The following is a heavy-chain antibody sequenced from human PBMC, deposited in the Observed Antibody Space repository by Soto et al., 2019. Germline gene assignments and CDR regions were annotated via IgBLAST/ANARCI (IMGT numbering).Heavy chain of an antibody. J-gene: IGHJ4*02. Sequence: GGSLRLSCAASGFSFSSYAMTWVRQAPGKGLEWVSAIDSDASTYYADSVKGRFTISRDNSKNTVFLEMSSLRAEDTAVYYCARGNYGASGIDYWGPGALVTVSS. CDR3: ARGNYGASGIDY. D-gene: IGHD1-7*01. CDR1: GFSFSSYA. V-gene: IGHV3-23*01. CDR2: IDSDAST.